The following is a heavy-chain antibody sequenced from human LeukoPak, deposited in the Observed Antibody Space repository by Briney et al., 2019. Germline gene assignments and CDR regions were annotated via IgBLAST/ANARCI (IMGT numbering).Heavy chain of an antibody. CDR3: ARGTPEEAFDI. V-gene: IGHV3-21*01. J-gene: IGHJ3*02. CDR1: GFTFSSYS. CDR2: ISSSSSHI. Sequence: GGSLRLSCAASGFTFSSYSMNWVRQAPGKGLAWASSISSSSSHIYYADSVKGRFTISRDNAKNSLYLQMNSLRAEDTAVYYCARGTPEEAFDIWGQGTMVTVSS.